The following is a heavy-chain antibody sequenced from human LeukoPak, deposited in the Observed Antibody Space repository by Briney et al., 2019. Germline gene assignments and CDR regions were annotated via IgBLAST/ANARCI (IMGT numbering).Heavy chain of an antibody. CDR2: FDPEDGET. CDR1: GYTLTELS. CDR3: ATVSSSTSCCPFDY. V-gene: IGHV1-24*01. J-gene: IGHJ4*02. Sequence: ASVKVSCKVSGYTLTELSMHWVRQAPGKGLEWMGGFDPEDGETIYAQKFQGRVTMTEDTSTDTAYMELSSLRSEDTAVYYCATVSSSTSCCPFDYWGQGTLVTVSS. D-gene: IGHD2-2*01.